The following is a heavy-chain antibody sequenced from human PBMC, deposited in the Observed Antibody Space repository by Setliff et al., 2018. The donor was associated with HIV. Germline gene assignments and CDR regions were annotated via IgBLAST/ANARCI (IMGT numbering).Heavy chain of an antibody. D-gene: IGHD6-13*01. V-gene: IGHV4-30-4*02. CDR3: ARDPGITAAGTEYFDS. Sequence: PSETLSLTCTVSGGSFSSGDYYWSWIRQPPGMGLEWIGYIYYSGSTYYNPSLKSRVAISVDTSKNQFSLKLSSVTAADTAIYYCARDPGITAAGTEYFDSWGQGILVTVSS. J-gene: IGHJ4*02. CDR1: GGSFSSGDYY. CDR2: IYYSGST.